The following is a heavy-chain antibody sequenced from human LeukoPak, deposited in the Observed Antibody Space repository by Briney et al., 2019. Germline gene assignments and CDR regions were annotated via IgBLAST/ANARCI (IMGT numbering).Heavy chain of an antibody. J-gene: IGHJ4*02. V-gene: IGHV3-11*04. D-gene: IGHD2-2*01. CDR3: ARDGCTSCPIDY. Sequence: PGGSRKPSWPASASTFMNYYMGWFRQAPGKGLEGVSYMSSSGSTIYYADSVKGRFTISRDNAKNSLYLQMNSLRAEDTAVYYCARDGCTSCPIDYWGQGTLVTVSS. CDR2: MSSSGSTI. CDR1: ASTFMNYY.